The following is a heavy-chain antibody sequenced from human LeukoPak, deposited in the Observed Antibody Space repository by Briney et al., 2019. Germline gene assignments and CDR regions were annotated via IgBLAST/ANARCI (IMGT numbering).Heavy chain of an antibody. CDR2: ISSSGGTT. CDR3: AFYGSGGVY. J-gene: IGHJ4*02. Sequence: GGSLRLSCAASGFTFSNYAMTWVRQAPGEGLEWVSSISSSGGTTYYADSVKGRFTISRDNSKNTLYVQMNSLRAEDTAVYYCAFYGSGGVYWGQGSLVTVSS. V-gene: IGHV3-23*01. D-gene: IGHD3-10*01. CDR1: GFTFSNYA.